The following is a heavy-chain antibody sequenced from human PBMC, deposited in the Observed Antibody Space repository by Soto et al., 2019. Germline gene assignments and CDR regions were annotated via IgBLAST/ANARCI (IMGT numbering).Heavy chain of an antibody. J-gene: IGHJ6*02. Sequence: VGSLRLSCAASGFTFSSYSMNWVRQAPGKGLEWVSYISSSSSTIYYADSVKGRFTISRDNAKNSLYLQMNSLSDEDTAVYYCAGGVTDPRGIQLWLRGSWNYYGRGVWAQGTTGTVSS. CDR1: GFTFSSYS. CDR3: AGGVTDPRGIQLWLRGSWNYYGRGV. D-gene: IGHD5-18*01. CDR2: ISSSSSTI. V-gene: IGHV3-48*02.